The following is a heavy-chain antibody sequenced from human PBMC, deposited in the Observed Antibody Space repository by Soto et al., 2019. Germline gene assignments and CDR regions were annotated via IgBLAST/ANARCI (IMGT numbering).Heavy chain of an antibody. J-gene: IGHJ4*02. D-gene: IGHD6-13*01. CDR3: ARDLAAGDH. CDR1: GYTFTHYY. CDR2: INPASGSP. V-gene: IGHV1-46*01. Sequence: QVQLVQSGAEVKKPGASVKVSCRTSGYTFTHYYIHWVRQAPGQGLEWLGIINPASGSPNYAQDFQGSVTLTMDTSTTTFYMELSGLKADVTAIFYCARDLAAGDHWGQGTLGTVSS.